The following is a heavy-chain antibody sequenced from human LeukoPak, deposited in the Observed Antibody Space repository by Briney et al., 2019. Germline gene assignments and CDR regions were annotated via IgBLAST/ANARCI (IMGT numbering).Heavy chain of an antibody. CDR2: IRSKANSYAT. V-gene: IGHV3-73*01. CDR1: GFTFSGSA. J-gene: IGHJ6*03. D-gene: IGHD1-26*01. CDR3: TIVGGSAGRDYNYYYMDV. Sequence: PGGSLKLSCAASGFTFSGSAIHWVRQASGKGLEWVGRIRSKANSYATVYAASVKGRFTISREDSKNTAYLEMNSLEIEDTAMYYCTIVGGSAGRDYNYYYMDVWGKGTTVTISS.